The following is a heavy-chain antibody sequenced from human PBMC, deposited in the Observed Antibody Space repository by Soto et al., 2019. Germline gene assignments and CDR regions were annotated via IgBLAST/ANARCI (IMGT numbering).Heavy chain of an antibody. CDR3: ARPYTARGSLPLLAFDI. CDR2: IIPIFGTA. J-gene: IGHJ3*02. Sequence: QVQLVQSGAEVKKPGSSVKVSCKASGGTFSSYAISWVRQAPGQGLEWMGGIIPIFGTANYAQKFQGRVTMTADKSTSTAYMELSSLRSGDTAVYYWARPYTARGSLPLLAFDIWGQGTMVTVSS. CDR1: GGTFSSYA. D-gene: IGHD2-2*02. V-gene: IGHV1-69*06.